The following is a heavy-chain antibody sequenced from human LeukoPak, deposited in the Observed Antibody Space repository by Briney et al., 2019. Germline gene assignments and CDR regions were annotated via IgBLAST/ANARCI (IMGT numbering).Heavy chain of an antibody. CDR3: AKDPAAAGWVGEY. D-gene: IGHD6-13*01. CDR2: ISRDGNNL. Sequence: PGGSLRLSCAASGFTFSSYAMHWVRQAPGKGLEWVALISRDGNNLSYAASVKGRFTISRDNSKTTLYLQMDSLRVEDTAVYYCAKDPAAAGWVGEYWGQGTLVIVSS. V-gene: IGHV3-30*04. CDR1: GFTFSSYA. J-gene: IGHJ4*02.